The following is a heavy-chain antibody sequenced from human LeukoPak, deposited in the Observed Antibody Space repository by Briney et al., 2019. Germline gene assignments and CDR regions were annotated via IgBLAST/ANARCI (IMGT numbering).Heavy chain of an antibody. D-gene: IGHD6-19*01. CDR3: AKGWSSGWDEVDY. CDR1: GFTFSDYY. J-gene: IGHJ4*02. V-gene: IGHV3-30*18. Sequence: PGGSLRLSCVVSGFTFSDYYMSWIRQAPGKGLEWVAVISYDGSNKYYADSVKGRFTISRDNSKNTLYLQMNSLRAEDTAVYYCAKGWSSGWDEVDYWGQRTLVTVSS. CDR2: ISYDGSNK.